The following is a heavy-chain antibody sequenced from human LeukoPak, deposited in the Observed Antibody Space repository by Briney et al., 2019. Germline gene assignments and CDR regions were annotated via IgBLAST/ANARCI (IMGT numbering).Heavy chain of an antibody. CDR2: IYPGDSDT. CDR3: ARLGGEQLGFDY. D-gene: IGHD6-13*01. CDR1: GSIFTSYW. V-gene: IGHV5-51*01. J-gene: IGHJ4*02. Sequence: TAGESLQISCKGSGSIFTSYWIGWVRPLPEKGLEWMGIIYPGDSDTRYSPSFQGQVTISADKSISTAYLQWSSLKASDTAMYYCARLGGEQLGFDYWGQGTLVTVSS.